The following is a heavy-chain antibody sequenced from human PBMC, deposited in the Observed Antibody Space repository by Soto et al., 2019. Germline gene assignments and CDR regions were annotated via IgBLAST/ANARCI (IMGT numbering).Heavy chain of an antibody. Sequence: GESLKISCKGSVYSFSNSWIAWVRQMPGKGLEWMGIIYPGDSDSRYSPSFQGQVSISADKSINTAYLQWSSLKASDTAMYYCARHDAYSSSDFWGQGTLVTVSS. CDR3: ARHDAYSSSDF. D-gene: IGHD6-19*01. CDR2: IYPGDSDS. V-gene: IGHV5-51*01. J-gene: IGHJ4*02. CDR1: VYSFSNSW.